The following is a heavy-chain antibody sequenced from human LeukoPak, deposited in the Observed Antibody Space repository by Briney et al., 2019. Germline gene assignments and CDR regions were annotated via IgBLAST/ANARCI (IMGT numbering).Heavy chain of an antibody. Sequence: SETLSLTCAVYGGSFSGYYWSWIRQPPGKGLEWIGEINHSGSTNYNPSLKSRVTISVDTSKNQFSLKLSSVTAADTAVYYCARAGLYSSSWNFDYWGQGTLVTVSS. V-gene: IGHV4-34*01. CDR2: INHSGST. CDR3: ARAGLYSSSWNFDY. J-gene: IGHJ4*02. D-gene: IGHD6-13*01. CDR1: GGSFSGYY.